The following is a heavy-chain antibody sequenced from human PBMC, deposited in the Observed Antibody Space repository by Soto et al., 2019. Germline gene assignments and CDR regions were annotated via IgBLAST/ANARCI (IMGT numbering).Heavy chain of an antibody. V-gene: IGHV4-4*02. CDR2: VFHTGNT. J-gene: IGHJ4*02. CDR1: GDSMTRSVW. CDR3: ARKAWVRFDY. D-gene: IGHD7-27*01. Sequence: SETLSLTCTVSGDSMTRSVWWTWVRQPPGKGLEWMGEVFHTGNTNYNPSLKSRVTMSVDKSTNEFSLKVTSVTAADTALYYCARKAWVRFDYWGQGALVTVSS.